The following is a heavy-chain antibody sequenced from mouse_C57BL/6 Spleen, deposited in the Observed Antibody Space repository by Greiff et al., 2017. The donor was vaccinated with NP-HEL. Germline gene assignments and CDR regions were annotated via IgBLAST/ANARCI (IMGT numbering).Heavy chain of an antibody. V-gene: IGHV1-69*01. J-gene: IGHJ2*01. CDR2: IDPSDSYT. CDR1: GYTFTSYW. D-gene: IGHD1-1*01. Sequence: QVQLQQPGAELVMPGASVKLSCKASGYTFTSYWMHWVKQRPGQGLEWIGEIDPSDSYTNYNQKFKGKSTLTVDKSSSTAYMQLSSLTSEDSAVYYCARAFITTVVATDYWSQGTTLTVSS. CDR3: ARAFITTVVATDY.